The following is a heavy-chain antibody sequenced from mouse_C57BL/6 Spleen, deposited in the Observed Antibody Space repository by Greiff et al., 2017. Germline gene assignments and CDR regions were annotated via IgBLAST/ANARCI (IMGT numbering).Heavy chain of an antibody. D-gene: IGHD1-1*01. V-gene: IGHV1-59*01. Sequence: VKLKQPGAELVRPGTSVKLSCKASGYTFTSYWMHWVKQRPGQGLEWIGVIDPSDSYTNYNQKFKGKATLTVDTSSSTAYMQLSSLTSEDSAVYYCASYGSSYEGFAYWGQGTLVTVSA. CDR2: IDPSDSYT. J-gene: IGHJ3*01. CDR1: GYTFTSYW. CDR3: ASYGSSYEGFAY.